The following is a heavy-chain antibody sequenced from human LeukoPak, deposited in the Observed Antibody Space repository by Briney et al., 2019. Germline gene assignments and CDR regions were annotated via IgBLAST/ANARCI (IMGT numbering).Heavy chain of an antibody. J-gene: IGHJ4*02. CDR1: GLSFSYYS. V-gene: IGHV3-48*01. Sequence: GGSLRLSCAASGLSFSYYSMNWVRQAPGKGLEWVSYISSSSSKMYYADSVKGRFTISRDNAKNSLYLRMNSLRAEDSAVYYCARDNAGGVFGVVTRTFAYWGQGTLVTVSS. CDR2: ISSSSSKM. D-gene: IGHD3-3*01. CDR3: ARDNAGGVFGVVTRTFAY.